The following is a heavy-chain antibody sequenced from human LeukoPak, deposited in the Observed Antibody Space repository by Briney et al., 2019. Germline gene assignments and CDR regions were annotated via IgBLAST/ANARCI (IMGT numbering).Heavy chain of an antibody. CDR1: GFTFTDYS. CDR2: ISSRDTYI. D-gene: IGHD5-18*01. V-gene: IGHV3-21*04. J-gene: IGHJ4*02. Sequence: GGSLRLSCAASGFTFTDYSMNWVRQAPGKGLEWVSSISSRDTYIYYADSVKGRFTISRDNAKSSLYLQMNSLRAEDTAVYFCARAISGYNYGLDYWGQGTLVTVSS. CDR3: ARAISGYNYGLDY.